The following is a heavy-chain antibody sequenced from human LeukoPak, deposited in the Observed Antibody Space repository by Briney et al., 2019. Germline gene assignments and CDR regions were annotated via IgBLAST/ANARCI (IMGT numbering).Heavy chain of an antibody. V-gene: IGHV3-23*01. D-gene: IGHD3-16*01. J-gene: IGHJ4*02. CDR3: AIMISSSGTAY. CDR1: GLIFSSFG. Sequence: GGSLRLSCAASGLIFSSFGMTWVRQAPGKGLEWVSGISGSGGRTYYADSLKGRFTISRDNSKNTLYLQLNSLRAEDTAVYYCAIMISSSGTAYWGQGTLVTVSS. CDR2: ISGSGGRT.